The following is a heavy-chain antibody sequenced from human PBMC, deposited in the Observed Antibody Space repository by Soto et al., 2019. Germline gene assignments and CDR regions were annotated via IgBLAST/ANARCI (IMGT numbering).Heavy chain of an antibody. V-gene: IGHV1-69*01. CDR2: FIPIFGTA. J-gene: IGHJ4*02. CDR3: ARGGVGRATNG. CDR1: GGTFSSYA. D-gene: IGHD1-1*01. Sequence: QVQLVQSGAEVKKPGSSVKVSCKASGGTFSSYAISWVRQAPGQGLEWMGGFIPIFGTATYAQTFQGRVTITADESTSTAYMGLSSMRSEDRAEYGCARGGVGRATNGWGQGTLVTVSS.